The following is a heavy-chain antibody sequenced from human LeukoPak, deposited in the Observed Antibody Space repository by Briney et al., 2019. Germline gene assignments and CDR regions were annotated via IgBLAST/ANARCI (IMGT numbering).Heavy chain of an antibody. J-gene: IGHJ4*02. Sequence: GGALWISFAASWFPLWSYVIGWGRPAPGEGVGWVSAISGSGGSTYYADSVKGRFTISRDNSKNTLYLQMNSLRAEDTAVYYCAKVSGWSWFDYWGQGTLVTVSS. CDR1: WFPLWSYV. D-gene: IGHD6-19*01. V-gene: IGHV3-23*01. CDR3: AKVSGWSWFDY. CDR2: ISGSGGST.